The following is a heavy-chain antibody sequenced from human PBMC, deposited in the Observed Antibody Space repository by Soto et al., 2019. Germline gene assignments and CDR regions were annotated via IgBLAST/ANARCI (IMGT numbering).Heavy chain of an antibody. CDR2: IIPIFGTA. Sequence: QVQLVQSGAEVKKPGSSVKVSCKASGGTFSSYAISWVRQAPGQGLEWMGGIIPIFGTANYAQKFQGRVTITADESTSTAYMELSSVRSEDTAVYYRARNWRGVTGYYYFDYWGQGTLVTLSS. CDR1: GGTFSSYA. J-gene: IGHJ4*02. V-gene: IGHV1-69*01. D-gene: IGHD3-9*01. CDR3: ARNWRGVTGYYYFDY.